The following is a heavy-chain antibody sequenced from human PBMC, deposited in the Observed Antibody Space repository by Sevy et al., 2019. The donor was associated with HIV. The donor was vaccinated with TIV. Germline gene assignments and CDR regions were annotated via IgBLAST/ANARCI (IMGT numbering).Heavy chain of an antibody. Sequence: GGSLRLSCAASGFTFSSYWMHWVRQAPGKGLVWVSRINSDGSSTRYADSVKGRFTISRDTAKNTLYLQMNSLRAEDTALYAYARRYFGDYWGQGTLVSVSS. CDR2: INSDGSST. J-gene: IGHJ4*02. CDR1: GFTFSSYW. D-gene: IGHD3-10*01. CDR3: ARRYFGDY. V-gene: IGHV3-74*01.